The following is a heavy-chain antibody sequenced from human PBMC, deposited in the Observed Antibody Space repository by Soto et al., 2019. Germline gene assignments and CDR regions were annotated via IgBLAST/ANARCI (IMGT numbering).Heavy chain of an antibody. Sequence: GSLRLSCTPSGLIFCDYRMNWVCQTPGKGLEWISYITTTSSTMYYADSVKGRFTISRDNAKNSLYLQMNSLRDEDTAVYYCARDSSGRQYYGMDVLGQGTTVTVSS. D-gene: IGHD3-22*01. CDR3: ARDSSGRQYYGMDV. V-gene: IGHV3-48*02. CDR2: ITTTSSTM. CDR1: GLIFCDYR. J-gene: IGHJ6*02.